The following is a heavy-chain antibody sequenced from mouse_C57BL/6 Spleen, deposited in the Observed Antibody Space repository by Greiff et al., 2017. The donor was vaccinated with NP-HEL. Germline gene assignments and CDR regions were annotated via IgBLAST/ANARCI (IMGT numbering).Heavy chain of an antibody. J-gene: IGHJ3*01. D-gene: IGHD2-3*01. CDR1: GFTFSDYG. V-gene: IGHV5-17*01. CDR2: ISSGSSTI. CDR3: ASGDDGYYRLAY. Sequence: EVKLVESGGGLVKPGGSLKLSCAASGFTFSDYGMHWVRQAPEKGLEWVAYISSGSSTIYYADTVKGRFTISRDNAKNTLFLQMTSVRSEDTAMYYCASGDDGYYRLAYWGQGTRVTVSA.